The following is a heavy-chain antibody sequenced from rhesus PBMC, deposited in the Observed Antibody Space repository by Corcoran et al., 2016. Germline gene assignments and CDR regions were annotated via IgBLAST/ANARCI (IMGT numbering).Heavy chain of an antibody. Sequence: QLQLQESGPGLVKPSETLTLTRAVSGGSISSNYWSWIRHPPGEGLEWIGSISGSGGSPEYNPFLKSRVTISTDTSKEQFSLKMRSVTAADTAVYYCARFYGLLDYWGQGVLVTVSS. CDR1: GGSISSNY. J-gene: IGHJ4*01. CDR2: ISGSGGSP. D-gene: IGHD4-29*01. V-gene: IGHV4-173*01. CDR3: ARFYGLLDY.